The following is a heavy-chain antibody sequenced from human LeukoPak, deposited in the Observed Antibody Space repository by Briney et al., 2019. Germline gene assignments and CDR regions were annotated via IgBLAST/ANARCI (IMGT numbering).Heavy chain of an antibody. D-gene: IGHD2-2*01. V-gene: IGHV3-23*01. CDR2: IFPSGGEI. CDR3: ARDQSYHNYMDV. J-gene: IGHJ6*03. CDR1: GFTFSTFA. Sequence: HPGGSLRLSCAASGFTFSTFAMIWVRQSPGKGLEWVSSIFPSGGEIHYADSVRGRFTISRDNSKSTPSLQMNSLRAEDTAVYYCARDQSYHNYMDVWGKGTTVTVSS.